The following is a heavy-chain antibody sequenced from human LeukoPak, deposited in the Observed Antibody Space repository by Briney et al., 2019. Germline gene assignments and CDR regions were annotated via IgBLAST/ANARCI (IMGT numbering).Heavy chain of an antibody. D-gene: IGHD2-21*02. CDR1: GFTFSSYS. CDR3: ARAKGDSLDI. Sequence: GGSLRLSCAASGFTFSSYSMNWVRQAPGEGLEWVSYISSSSSTIYYADSVKGRFSISRDNSKNTLYLQMNSLRAEDTAVYYCARAKGDSLDIWGQGTMVTVSS. V-gene: IGHV3-48*01. J-gene: IGHJ3*02. CDR2: ISSSSSTI.